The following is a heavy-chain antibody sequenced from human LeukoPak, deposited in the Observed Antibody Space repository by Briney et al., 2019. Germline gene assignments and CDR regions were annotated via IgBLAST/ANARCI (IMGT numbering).Heavy chain of an antibody. V-gene: IGHV4-4*07. J-gene: IGHJ5*02. Sequence: SETLSLTCTVSGGSISSYYWSWIRQPAGKGLEWIGRIYTSGSTNYNPSLKSRVTMSVDTSKNQFSLKLSSVTAADTAVYYCARDPAYYYDSSGKNWFDPWGQGTLVTVSS. CDR1: GGSISSYY. CDR3: ARDPAYYYDSSGKNWFDP. CDR2: IYTSGST. D-gene: IGHD3-22*01.